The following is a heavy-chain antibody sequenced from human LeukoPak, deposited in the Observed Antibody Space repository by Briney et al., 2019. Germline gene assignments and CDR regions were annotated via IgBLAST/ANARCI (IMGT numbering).Heavy chain of an antibody. D-gene: IGHD3-22*01. CDR2: IYYSGST. CDR1: GVSISSYY. CDR3: ARERGYDSSGYYFYYFDY. J-gene: IGHJ4*02. Sequence: PSETLSLTCTVSGVSISSYYWSWIRQPPGKGLEWIGYIYYSGSTNYNPSLKSRVTISIDASKNQFSLKLSSVTAADTAVYYCARERGYDSSGYYFYYFDYWGQGTLVTVSS. V-gene: IGHV4-59*01.